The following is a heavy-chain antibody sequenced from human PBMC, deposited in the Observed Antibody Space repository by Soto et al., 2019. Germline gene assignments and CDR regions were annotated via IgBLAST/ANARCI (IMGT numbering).Heavy chain of an antibody. Sequence: GGSLRLSCAASGFTLSTYGMHWVRQAPGKGLEWVAAMSYDGTKEYYADSVKGRFTISRDNSRNPLFLQLNSLRAEDTAVYYCAKEYGSTWIDHWGQGTLVTVSS. CDR1: GFTLSTYG. J-gene: IGHJ4*02. V-gene: IGHV3-30*18. CDR3: AKEYGSTWIDH. D-gene: IGHD6-13*01. CDR2: MSYDGTKE.